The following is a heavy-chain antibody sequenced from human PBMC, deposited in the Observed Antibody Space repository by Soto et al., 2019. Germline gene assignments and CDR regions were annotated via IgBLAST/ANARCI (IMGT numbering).Heavy chain of an antibody. CDR2: IYYTGST. V-gene: IGHV4-59*01. Sequence: QVQLQESGPGLVKPSETLSLTCTVSGGSISNYYWSWIRQPPGKGLEWVGYIYYTGSTSYNPSLKSRVAMSVDTSKTQISLKLTSVTAADTAVYYCAREYTRWFDPWGQGNLVTVSS. D-gene: IGHD1-20*01. CDR3: AREYTRWFDP. J-gene: IGHJ5*02. CDR1: GGSISNYY.